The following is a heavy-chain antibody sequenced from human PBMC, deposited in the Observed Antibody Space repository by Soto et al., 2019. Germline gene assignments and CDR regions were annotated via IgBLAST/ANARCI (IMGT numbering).Heavy chain of an antibody. CDR1: GYTFTSYG. D-gene: IGHD3-10*01. Sequence: ASVKVSCKASGYTFTSYGISWVRQAPGQGLEWMGWISAYNGNTNYAQKLQGRVTMTTDTSTSTAYMELRSLRSDDTAVYYCARGPWFRSPYQYYGMAVRGKGNTVTVAS. CDR2: ISAYNGNT. J-gene: IGHJ6*04. CDR3: ARGPWFRSPYQYYGMAV. V-gene: IGHV1-18*01.